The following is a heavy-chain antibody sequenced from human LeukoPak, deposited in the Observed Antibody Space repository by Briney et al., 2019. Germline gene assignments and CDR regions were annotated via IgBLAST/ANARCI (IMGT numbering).Heavy chain of an antibody. V-gene: IGHV3-33*01. CDR2: ISDDGSNK. D-gene: IGHD4-17*01. J-gene: IGHJ4*02. CDR3: ARQDATTTPGGYFDY. Sequence: GRSLRLSCAASGFTVSSYGMHWVRQAPGKGLEWVAVISDDGSNKYYADSVKGRFTISRDNSKNTLYLQMNSLTAEDTAIFYCARQDATTTPGGYFDYWGQGTLVTVSS. CDR1: GFTVSSYG.